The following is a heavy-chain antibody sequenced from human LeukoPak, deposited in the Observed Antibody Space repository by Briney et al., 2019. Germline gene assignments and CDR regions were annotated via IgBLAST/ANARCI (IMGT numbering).Heavy chain of an antibody. CDR3: ARLLSTVWEAFDI. J-gene: IGHJ3*02. Sequence: SETLSLTCTVSGGSISSSSYYWGWIRQPPGKGLEWIGSIYYSGSTYYNPSLKSRVTISVDTSRNQFSLKLSSVTAADTAVYYCARLLSTVWEAFDIWGQGTMVTVSS. CDR1: GGSISSSSYY. D-gene: IGHD2/OR15-2a*01. V-gene: IGHV4-39*01. CDR2: IYYSGST.